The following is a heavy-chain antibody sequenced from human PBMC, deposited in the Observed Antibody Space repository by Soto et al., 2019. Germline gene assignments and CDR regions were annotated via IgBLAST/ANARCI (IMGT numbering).Heavy chain of an antibody. V-gene: IGHV1-46*01. CDR2: INTHTGSA. Sequence: QVQLMQSGAEMKKPGASVMVSCKASGYTFTTYYIHWVRQAPGQGLEWMGIINTHTGSASYARRLQGRVALTRDTSTSTVYMEVSSLGFEDTAIYFCARDPNFSLTFHYYGMDVWGPGTAVMVSS. J-gene: IGHJ6*02. D-gene: IGHD7-27*01. CDR1: GYTFTTYY. CDR3: ARDPNFSLTFHYYGMDV.